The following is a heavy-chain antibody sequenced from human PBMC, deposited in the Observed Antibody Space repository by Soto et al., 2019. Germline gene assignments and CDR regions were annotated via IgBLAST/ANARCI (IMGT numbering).Heavy chain of an antibody. J-gene: IGHJ4*02. D-gene: IGHD6-13*01. CDR3: ARHEGWTRDGSSWSWRIDY. V-gene: IGHV5-10-1*01. Sequence: GESLKISCQGSGYTFTTYWITWVRQMPGKGLEWMGRIDPTNSYITYNPSFQGHVTISADKSISTAYLQWSSLKASDTAMYYCARHEGWTRDGSSWSWRIDYWGQGTRVTSPQ. CDR2: IDPTNSYI. CDR1: GYTFTTYW.